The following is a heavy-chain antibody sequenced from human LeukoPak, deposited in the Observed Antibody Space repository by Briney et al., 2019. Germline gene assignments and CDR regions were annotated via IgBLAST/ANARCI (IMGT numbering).Heavy chain of an antibody. Sequence: GSGPALVKPAQTLTLTCTFSGFSLSTSGMRVSWIRQPPGKALEWLARIDWDDDKFYSTPLKTRLTISKDTSKNQVVLTMTNMDPVDTATYYCARTARAVAGCYYFDYWGQGTLVTVSS. D-gene: IGHD6-19*01. CDR3: ARTARAVAGCYYFDY. V-gene: IGHV2-70*04. J-gene: IGHJ4*02. CDR2: IDWDDDK. CDR1: GFSLSTSGMR.